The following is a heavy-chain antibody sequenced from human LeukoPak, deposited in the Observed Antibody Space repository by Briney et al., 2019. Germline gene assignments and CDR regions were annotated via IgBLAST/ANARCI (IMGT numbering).Heavy chain of an antibody. V-gene: IGHV3-48*03. CDR1: GFTFSNYA. CDR2: ISSSGSTI. CDR3: AREISSSRPYYGMDV. D-gene: IGHD6-6*01. J-gene: IGHJ6*02. Sequence: GGSLRLSCAASGFTFSNYAMHWVRQAPGKGLEWLSYISSSGSTIDYADSVKGRFTISRDNAKNSLYLQMNSLRAEDTAVYYCAREISSSRPYYGMDVWGQGTTVTISS.